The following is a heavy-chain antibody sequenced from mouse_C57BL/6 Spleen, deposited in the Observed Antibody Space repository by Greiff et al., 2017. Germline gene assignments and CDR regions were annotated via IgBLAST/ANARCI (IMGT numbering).Heavy chain of an antibody. CDR3: ARGDYGAWFAY. Sequence: QVQLQQPGAELVMPGASVKLSCKASGYTFTSYWMHWVKQRPGQGLEWIGEIDPSDSYTNYNQKFKGKSTLTVDKSSSTAYMQLSSLTSEDSAVYYGARGDYGAWFAYWGQGTLVTVSA. CDR2: IDPSDSYT. D-gene: IGHD1-1*01. CDR1: GYTFTSYW. V-gene: IGHV1-69*01. J-gene: IGHJ3*01.